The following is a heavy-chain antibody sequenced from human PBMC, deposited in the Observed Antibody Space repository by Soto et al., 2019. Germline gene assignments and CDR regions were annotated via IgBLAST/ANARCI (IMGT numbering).Heavy chain of an antibody. CDR2: INHSGST. Sequence: PSETLYLTCAVYGGTFSGYYWSWIRQPPGKGLEWIGEINHSGSTNYNPSLKSRVTISVDTSKNQFSLKLSSVTAADTAVYYCARAPENSSGWYPRLFGRLGVWGKGTTVTVSS. J-gene: IGHJ6*04. V-gene: IGHV4-34*01. D-gene: IGHD6-19*01. CDR3: ARAPENSSGWYPRLFGRLGV. CDR1: GGTFSGYY.